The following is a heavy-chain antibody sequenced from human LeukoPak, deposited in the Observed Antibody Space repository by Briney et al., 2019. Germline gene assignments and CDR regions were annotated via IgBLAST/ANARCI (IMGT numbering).Heavy chain of an antibody. V-gene: IGHV3-23*01. CDR2: ISGSGGST. D-gene: IGHD3-22*01. CDR1: GFTFTTYA. J-gene: IGHJ4*02. Sequence: GGSLRLSCAASGFTFTTYAINWVRQAPGKGLEWVSAISGSGGSTYYADSVKGRFTISRDNSKNTLCLQMNSLRAEDTAVYYCTRRTYDSSAYDYWGQGTLVTVSS. CDR3: TRRTYDSSAYDY.